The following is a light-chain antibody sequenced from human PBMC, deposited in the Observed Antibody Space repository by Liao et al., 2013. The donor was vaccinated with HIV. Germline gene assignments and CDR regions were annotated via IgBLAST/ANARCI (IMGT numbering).Light chain of an antibody. CDR2: YDS. CDR3: QVWDSSSDHYV. Sequence: SHDLTQPPSVSVSPGQTASITCSGDKLGDKYACWYQQKPGQAPVLVIYYDSDRPSGIPERFSGSNSGNTATLTISRVEAGDEADYYCQVWDSSSDHYVFGTGTKVTVL. J-gene: IGLJ1*01. V-gene: IGLV3-1*01. CDR1: KLGDKY.